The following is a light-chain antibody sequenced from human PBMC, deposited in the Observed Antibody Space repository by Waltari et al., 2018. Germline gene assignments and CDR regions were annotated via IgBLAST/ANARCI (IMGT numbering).Light chain of an antibody. CDR3: SSYTSTDTWV. CDR2: AVS. CDR1: SSYIGTYNY. J-gene: IGLJ3*02. Sequence: QSALTQPASVSGSPGQSITISCTGTSSYIGTYNYDSWYQQHPGKAPKPMIYAVSNRPSGVSNRFSASKSGNTASLTISGLQAEDEADYYCSSYTSTDTWVFGGGTKLTVL. V-gene: IGLV2-14*03.